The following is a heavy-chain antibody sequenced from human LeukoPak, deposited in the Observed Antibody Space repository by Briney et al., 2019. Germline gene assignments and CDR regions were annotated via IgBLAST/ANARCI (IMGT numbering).Heavy chain of an antibody. CDR1: GYTFTGYY. V-gene: IGHV1-2*02. CDR2: INPNSGGT. J-gene: IGHJ5*02. D-gene: IGHD6-13*01. CDR3: ARERVAAAGWFDP. Sequence: GASVKVSCKASGYTFTGYYMHWVRQALGQGLEWMGWINPNSGGTNYAQKFQGRVTMTRDTSISTAYMELSRLRSDDTAVYYCARERVAAAGWFDPWGQGTLVTVSS.